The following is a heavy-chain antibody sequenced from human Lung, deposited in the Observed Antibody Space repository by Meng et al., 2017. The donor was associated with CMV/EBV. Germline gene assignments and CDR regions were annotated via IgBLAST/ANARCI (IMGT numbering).Heavy chain of an antibody. D-gene: IGHD2-15*01. CDR2: INGDGSST. CDR3: ARDVVEVSVWLGY. CDR1: GFTFSSYW. Sequence: GGSLRLXXAASGFTFSSYWMHWVRQAPGKGLVWVSRINGDGSSTSYADSVKGRFTISRDNGKNTMYLQMNSLRAEDTAVYYCARDVVEVSVWLGYWGQGTXVTVSS. J-gene: IGHJ4*02. V-gene: IGHV3-74*01.